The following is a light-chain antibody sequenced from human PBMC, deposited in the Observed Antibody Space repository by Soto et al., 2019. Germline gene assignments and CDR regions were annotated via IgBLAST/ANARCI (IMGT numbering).Light chain of an antibody. CDR3: QHYGTSAL. CDR2: GAS. Sequence: EIVLTQSPGTLYLSPGERATLSCRTSQSVSSSYLAWYQQKPGQAPRLLIYGASSRATGIPDRFSVSASGTEFTLIISRLEPEDFAVYYCQHYGTSALFGPGTRVDLK. V-gene: IGKV3-20*01. J-gene: IGKJ3*01. CDR1: QSVSSSY.